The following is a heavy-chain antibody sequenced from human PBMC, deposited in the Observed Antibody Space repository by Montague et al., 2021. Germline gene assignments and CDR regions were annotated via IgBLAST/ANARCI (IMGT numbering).Heavy chain of an antibody. J-gene: IGHJ5*02. Sequence: SETLSLTCTVSGDSISSKYFWSWVRQPLGKGLEWIGEIYHGTTSYSPSLKGRLTVSMDTSKNQFSLKLSSMTAADTAIYYCAVGSESAWELLHHWGQGILVTVSS. V-gene: IGHV4-4*02. CDR2: IYHGTT. CDR3: AVGSESAWELLHH. D-gene: IGHD1-26*01. CDR1: GDSISSKYF.